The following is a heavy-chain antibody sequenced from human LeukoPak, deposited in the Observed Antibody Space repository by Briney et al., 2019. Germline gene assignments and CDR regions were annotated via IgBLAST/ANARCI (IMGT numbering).Heavy chain of an antibody. CDR3: ARDKYGDQYYFDY. CDR2: ISSSSSYI. V-gene: IGHV3-21*01. J-gene: IGHJ4*02. Sequence: GGSLRLSCAASGFTFSSYSMNWVRQAPGKGLERVSFISSSSSYIYYADSVKGRFTISRDNARNSLYLQMNSLRAEDTAVYYCARDKYGDQYYFDYWGQGTLVTVSS. D-gene: IGHD4-17*01. CDR1: GFTFSSYS.